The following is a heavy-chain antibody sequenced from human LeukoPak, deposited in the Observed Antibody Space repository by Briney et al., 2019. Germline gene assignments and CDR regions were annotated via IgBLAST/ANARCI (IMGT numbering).Heavy chain of an antibody. J-gene: IGHJ4*02. Sequence: GGSLRLSCAASGFTFRNFGIHWVRQAPGKGLEWVAFIWYDGSNQYYADSVKGRLTISRDNSKNTMYLQMNSLRAEDTAVYYRARDRATTYFDYWGQGTLVTVSS. D-gene: IGHD1-1*01. CDR3: ARDRATTYFDY. V-gene: IGHV3-33*01. CDR1: GFTFRNFG. CDR2: IWYDGSNQ.